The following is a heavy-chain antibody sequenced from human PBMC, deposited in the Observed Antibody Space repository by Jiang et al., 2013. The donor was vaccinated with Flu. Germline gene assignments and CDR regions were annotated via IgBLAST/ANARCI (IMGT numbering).Heavy chain of an antibody. V-gene: IGHV3-13*01. CDR1: GFTFRSYD. Sequence: VQLLESGGGLVQPGGSLRLSCAASGFTFRSYDMHWVRQATGKGLEWVSGIGTAGDTYYADSVKGRFTISRDNAKNSLYLRVNILTARDTAVYYCARGAYRGFDFWGQGTTVTVST. D-gene: IGHD2-15*01. CDR2: IGTAGDT. CDR3: ARGAYRGFDF. J-gene: IGHJ3*01.